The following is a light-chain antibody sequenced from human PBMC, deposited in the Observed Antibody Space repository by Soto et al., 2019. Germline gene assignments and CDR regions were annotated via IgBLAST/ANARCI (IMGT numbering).Light chain of an antibody. V-gene: IGLV2-14*01. CDR1: SSDVGGYNY. J-gene: IGLJ1*01. CDR3: SSYAGSSNV. Sequence: QSALTQPASVSGSPGQSITISCTGTSSDVGGYNYVSWYQQHPGKAPKVIIYEVSHRPSGVSNRFSGSKSGSTASLTISGLHTEDEADYYCSSYAGSSNVFGTGTKVTVL. CDR2: EVS.